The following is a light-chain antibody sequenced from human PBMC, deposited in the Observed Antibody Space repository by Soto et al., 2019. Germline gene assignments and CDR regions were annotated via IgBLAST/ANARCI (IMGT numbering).Light chain of an antibody. CDR2: SSS. CDR1: QTISGTY. Sequence: EIVLTQSPGTLSLSPGERATLSCRASQTISGTYLAWYQQKPGQAPRLLVYSSSSRAAGVSDRFSGSGSGTDLSLTISRLETEDFAMYYCQQYGRSPTWTFGQGTKVDIK. V-gene: IGKV3-20*01. J-gene: IGKJ1*01. CDR3: QQYGRSPTWT.